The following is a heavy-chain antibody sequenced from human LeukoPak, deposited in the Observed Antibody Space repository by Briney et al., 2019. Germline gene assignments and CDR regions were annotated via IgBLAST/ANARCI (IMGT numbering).Heavy chain of an antibody. CDR2: IRGQDYGGTT. CDR3: VRGRIKPDY. J-gene: IGHJ4*02. V-gene: IGHV3-49*04. CDR1: GFSFGDYA. D-gene: IGHD2/OR15-2a*01. Sequence: GGSLRLSCSASGFSFGDYAITWVRQAPGKGLEWVGLIRGQDYGGTTDYAASVKGRFTISRDDSKSIAYLQMNSLKSEDTAVYYGVRGRIKPDYWGQGTLVTVSS.